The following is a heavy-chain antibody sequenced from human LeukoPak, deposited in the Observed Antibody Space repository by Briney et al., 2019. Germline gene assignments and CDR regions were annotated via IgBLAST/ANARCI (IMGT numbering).Heavy chain of an antibody. CDR1: GYSFTSYW. CDR3: ARPQGYCSGGSCSYYFDY. CDR2: IYPGDSDT. Sequence: GESLKISCKGSGYSFTSYWIGWVRQMPGKGLEWMGIIYPGDSDTRYSPSFQGQVTISADKSISTAYLQWSSLKASDTAMYYCARPQGYCSGGSCSYYFDYWGQGTLVTVSS. J-gene: IGHJ4*02. V-gene: IGHV5-51*01. D-gene: IGHD2-15*01.